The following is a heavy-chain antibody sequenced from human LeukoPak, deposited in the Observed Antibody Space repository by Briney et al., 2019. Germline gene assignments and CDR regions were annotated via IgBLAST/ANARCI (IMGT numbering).Heavy chain of an antibody. CDR2: IYYSGST. Sequence: SETLSLTCTVSGGSISSGVYYLSWIRHPPGKGLEWVGYIYYSGSTYYNPSLKSRVTISVDTSKNQFSLKLSSVTAADTAVYYCARYKTFWFGGLRFDPWGQGTLVTVSS. V-gene: IGHV4-30-4*08. J-gene: IGHJ5*02. CDR3: ARYKTFWFGGLRFDP. CDR1: GGSISSGVYY. D-gene: IGHD3-10*01.